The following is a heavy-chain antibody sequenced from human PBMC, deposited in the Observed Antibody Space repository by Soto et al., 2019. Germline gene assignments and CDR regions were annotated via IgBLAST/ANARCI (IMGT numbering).Heavy chain of an antibody. CDR3: AHRTTTVTCWFDP. V-gene: IGHV2-5*02. Sequence: QITLKESGPTLVQPTQTLTMTCTFSGFSLTNSGVGVGWIRQPPGKALEWLALIYWDDDKRFSPSLKSMLTITNDTPKNQVVLTMTNMTPADTATYFCAHRTTTVTCWFDPWGQGTLVSVSS. CDR1: GFSLTNSGVG. CDR2: IYWDDDK. D-gene: IGHD4-17*01. J-gene: IGHJ5*02.